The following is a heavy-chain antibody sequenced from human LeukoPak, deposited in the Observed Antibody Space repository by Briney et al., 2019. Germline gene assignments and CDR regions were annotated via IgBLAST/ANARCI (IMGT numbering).Heavy chain of an antibody. J-gene: IGHJ4*02. Sequence: GGSLTLSCAASGFTFSSYWMHWVRQATGKGLVWVSRLNSDGSSTSYADSVKGRFTISRDNAETTLHLQMNNLSAEDTAVYYCARASNRNSINFDYWGQGALVTVSS. V-gene: IGHV3-74*01. CDR1: GFTFSSYW. CDR3: ARASNRNSINFDY. CDR2: LNSDGSST. D-gene: IGHD1-7*01.